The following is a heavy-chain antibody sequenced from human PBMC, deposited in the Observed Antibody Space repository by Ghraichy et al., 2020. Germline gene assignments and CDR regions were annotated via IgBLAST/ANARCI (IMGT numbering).Heavy chain of an antibody. J-gene: IGHJ4*02. CDR1: GGSISSYY. CDR2: IYNSGST. CDR3: ARDTSGWYGTN. D-gene: IGHD6-19*01. V-gene: IGHV4-59*01. Sequence: SQTLSLTCTVSGGSISSYYWSWIRQPPGKGLEWIGYIYNSGSTDYNPSLKSRVTISVDTSKNQLSLNLRSVTAADTAVYYCARDTSGWYGTNWGQGTLVTV.